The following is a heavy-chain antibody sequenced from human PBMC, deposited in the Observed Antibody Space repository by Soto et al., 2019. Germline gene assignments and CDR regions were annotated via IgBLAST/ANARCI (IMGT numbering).Heavy chain of an antibody. CDR2: IIPIFGTA. CDR3: ARQIVGATRYFDY. Sequence: ASVKVSCKASGGTFSSYAISWVRQAPGQGLEWMGGIIPIFGTANYAQKFQGRVTITADESTSTAYMELSSLRSEDTAVYYCARQIVGATRYFDYWGQGTLVTVSS. D-gene: IGHD1-26*01. V-gene: IGHV1-69*13. J-gene: IGHJ4*02. CDR1: GGTFSSYA.